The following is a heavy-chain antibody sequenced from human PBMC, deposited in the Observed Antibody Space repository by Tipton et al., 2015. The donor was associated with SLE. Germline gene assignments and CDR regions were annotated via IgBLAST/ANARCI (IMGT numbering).Heavy chain of an antibody. CDR3: ARVWGIAAPVDY. V-gene: IGHV4-59*11. CDR2: IYYSGST. CDR1: GGSISSHY. Sequence: TLSLTCTVSGGSISSHYWSWIRQPPGKGLEWIGYIYYSGSTNYNPSLKSRVTISVDTSKNQFSLKLSSVTAADTAVHYCARVWGIAAPVDYWGQGTLVTVSS. J-gene: IGHJ4*02. D-gene: IGHD6-13*01.